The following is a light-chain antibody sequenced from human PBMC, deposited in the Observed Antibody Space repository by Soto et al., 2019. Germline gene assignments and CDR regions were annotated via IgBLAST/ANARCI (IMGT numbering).Light chain of an antibody. Sequence: QSALTQPASVSGSPGQSITISCTGTSSDVGLYNLVSWYQHLPGKAPKLIIYEVNERPSGISDRFSGSKSGTSASLAITGLQAEDEADYYCLSFDSSLSVVFGGGTKLTVL. CDR3: LSFDSSLSVV. CDR1: SSDVGLYNL. J-gene: IGLJ2*01. V-gene: IGLV2-14*02. CDR2: EVN.